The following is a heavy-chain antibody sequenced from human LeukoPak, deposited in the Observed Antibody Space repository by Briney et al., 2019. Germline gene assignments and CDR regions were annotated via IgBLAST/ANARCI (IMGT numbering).Heavy chain of an antibody. V-gene: IGHV3-23*01. D-gene: IGHD6-13*01. J-gene: IGHJ5*02. Sequence: GGSLRLSCAASGFTFSSYAMSWVRPAPGKGLEWGSAISGSGGSTYYADSVKGRFTNSRDNSKNTLYLQMNSLRAEDTAVYYCAKDQGSSWYRRWFDPWGQGTLVTVSS. CDR3: AKDQGSSWYRRWFDP. CDR1: GFTFSSYA. CDR2: ISGSGGST.